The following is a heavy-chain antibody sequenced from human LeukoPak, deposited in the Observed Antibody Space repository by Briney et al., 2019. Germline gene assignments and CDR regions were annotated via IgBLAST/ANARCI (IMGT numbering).Heavy chain of an antibody. Sequence: GGSLRLSCAASGFTFSSYDMHWVRQATGKGLEWVSAIGTAGDTYYPGSVKGRFTISRENAKNSLYLQMNSLRAGDTAVYYCARAPRYSSGWHNAFXIWGQGTMVTV. CDR1: GFTFSSYD. J-gene: IGHJ3*02. D-gene: IGHD6-19*01. CDR3: ARAPRYSSGWHNAFXI. V-gene: IGHV3-13*01. CDR2: IGTAGDT.